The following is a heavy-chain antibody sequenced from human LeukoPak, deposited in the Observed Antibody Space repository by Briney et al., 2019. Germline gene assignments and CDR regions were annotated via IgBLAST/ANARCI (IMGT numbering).Heavy chain of an antibody. V-gene: IGHV3-7*03. CDR1: GFTFSSYW. Sequence: GGSLRLSCAASGFTFSSYWMSWVRQAPGKGLEWVANIKQDGSEKYYVDSVRGRFTISRDNAKNSLYLQMNSLRAEDTAVYYCATIIREYSGYDYAFDYWGQGTLVTVSS. CDR2: IKQDGSEK. CDR3: ATIIREYSGYDYAFDY. J-gene: IGHJ4*02. D-gene: IGHD5-12*01.